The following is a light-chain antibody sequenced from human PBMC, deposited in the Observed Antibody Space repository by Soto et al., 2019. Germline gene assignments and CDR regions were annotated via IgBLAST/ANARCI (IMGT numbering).Light chain of an antibody. V-gene: IGKV1-5*01. Sequence: DIQMTQSPSTLSASVGDRVTITCRASQSISTWLAWYQQKPGGAPKLLIYDASSLESGVPSRFSGSGSGTKFTLTISRLQPDDFATYYCQQYNSHWTFGQGTKVDIK. J-gene: IGKJ1*01. CDR1: QSISTW. CDR3: QQYNSHWT. CDR2: DAS.